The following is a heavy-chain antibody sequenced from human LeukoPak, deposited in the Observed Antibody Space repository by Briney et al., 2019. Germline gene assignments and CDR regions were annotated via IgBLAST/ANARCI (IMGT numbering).Heavy chain of an antibody. Sequence: SGGSLRLSCAASGFTFSSYAMSWVRQAPGKGLEWVSAISGSGGSTYYADSVKGRFTISRDNSKNMLYLQMNSLRAGDTAVYYCARDIYCGSSSCYEGVDYWGQGTLVTVSS. CDR2: ISGSGGST. CDR1: GFTFSSYA. D-gene: IGHD2-2*01. J-gene: IGHJ4*02. V-gene: IGHV3-23*01. CDR3: ARDIYCGSSSCYEGVDY.